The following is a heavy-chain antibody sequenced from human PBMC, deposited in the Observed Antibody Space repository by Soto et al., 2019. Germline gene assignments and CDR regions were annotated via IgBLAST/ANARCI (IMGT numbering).Heavy chain of an antibody. CDR3: ASNYGSGYRAFAS. J-gene: IGHJ4*02. Sequence: QVQLVQSGAEVKSAGSSVKVSCKASGDTFNFYSINWVRQAPGLGLEWVGRVNPILSMSNYAQRFQGRVTMTADKSTGTASMELRSLRSEDTAIYYCASNYGSGYRAFASWGQGALVTVSS. CDR1: GDTFNFYS. D-gene: IGHD3-10*01. V-gene: IGHV1-69*02. CDR2: VNPILSMS.